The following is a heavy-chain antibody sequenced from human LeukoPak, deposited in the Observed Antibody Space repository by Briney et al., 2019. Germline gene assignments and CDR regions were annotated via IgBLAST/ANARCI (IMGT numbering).Heavy chain of an antibody. CDR2: IYPDDSNT. CDR1: GYSFTSYW. CDR3: ARHGYDTLTGYYTGIGY. D-gene: IGHD3-9*01. J-gene: IGHJ4*02. Sequence: GALKISCKGSGYSFTSYWIGWVRQMPGKGLEWMGIIYPDDSNTRYSPSFRGQVTIPAHKSISTAYLQWSSLKASDTAMYYCARHGYDTLTGYYTGIGYWGQGTLVTVSS. V-gene: IGHV5-51*01.